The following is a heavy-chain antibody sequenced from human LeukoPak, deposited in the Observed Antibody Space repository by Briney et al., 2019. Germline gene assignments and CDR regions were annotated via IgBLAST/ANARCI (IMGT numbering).Heavy chain of an antibody. CDR2: INHSGST. Sequence: SETLSLTCAVSGYSISSGYYWGWIRQPPGKGLEWIGEINHSGSTNYNPSLKSRVTITVDTSKNQFSLKLSSVTAADTAVYYCARLTVTARIYNWFEPWGQGTLVTVSS. CDR3: ARLTVTARIYNWFEP. J-gene: IGHJ5*02. CDR1: GYSISSGYY. D-gene: IGHD4-11*01. V-gene: IGHV4-38-2*01.